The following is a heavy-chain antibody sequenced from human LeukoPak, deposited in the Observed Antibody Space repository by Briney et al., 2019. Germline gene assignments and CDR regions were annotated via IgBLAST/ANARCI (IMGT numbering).Heavy chain of an antibody. V-gene: IGHV3-21*01. D-gene: IGHD6-13*01. CDR1: GFTLSGYS. J-gene: IGHJ4*02. Sequence: PGGSLRLSCAASGFTLSGYSMNWVRQPPGGGLEWVSSISTTSDYIHYADSLKGRVAISRDNAKNSLYLQMNSLRAEDTAVYYCARGGIYSQGFDYWGQGSLVTVSS. CDR3: ARGGIYSQGFDY. CDR2: ISTTSDYI.